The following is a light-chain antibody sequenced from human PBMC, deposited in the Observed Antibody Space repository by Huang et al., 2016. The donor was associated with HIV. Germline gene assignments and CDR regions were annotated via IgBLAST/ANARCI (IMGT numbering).Light chain of an antibody. CDR2: GSS. Sequence: HLTQSPPSLSASVGDSVFISCRATQDIGTSLDWYQQSTGRAPILLISGSSTLQTGVPSLFGGGSARTYFPLFITVLQAEDFATYYRQQLHSYPITFGQGTRLDMK. CDR1: QDIGTS. CDR3: QQLHSYPIT. J-gene: IGKJ5*01. V-gene: IGKV1-13*02.